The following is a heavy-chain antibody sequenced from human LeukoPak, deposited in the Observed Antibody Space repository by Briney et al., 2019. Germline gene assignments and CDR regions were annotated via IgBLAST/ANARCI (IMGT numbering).Heavy chain of an antibody. CDR2: IKSKTDGGTT. CDR3: TTVVAAAVNGWFDP. D-gene: IGHD6-13*01. V-gene: IGHV3-15*01. J-gene: IGHJ5*02. Sequence: GGSLRLSCTASGFTFSNYGMHWVRQAPGKGLEWVGRIKSKTDGGTTDYAAPVKDRFTISRDDSKNTLYLQMNSLRTEDTAVYYCTTVVAAAVNGWFDPWGQGTLVTVSS. CDR1: GFTFSNYG.